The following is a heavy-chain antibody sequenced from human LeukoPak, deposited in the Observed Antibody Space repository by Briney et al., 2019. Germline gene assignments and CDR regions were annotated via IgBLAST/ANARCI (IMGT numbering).Heavy chain of an antibody. Sequence: SETLSLTCAVYGVSSSGYYWSWIRQPPGKGLEWVAEIDHSGRTNFNRSLKSRITISVDTSKKHFSLKLSSVTAADTAVYYCARKGLTKPLSVAVDFDSWGQGTLVTVSS. J-gene: IGHJ4*02. CDR2: IDHSGRT. CDR1: GVSSSGYY. D-gene: IGHD6-19*01. CDR3: ARKGLTKPLSVAVDFDS. V-gene: IGHV4-34*01.